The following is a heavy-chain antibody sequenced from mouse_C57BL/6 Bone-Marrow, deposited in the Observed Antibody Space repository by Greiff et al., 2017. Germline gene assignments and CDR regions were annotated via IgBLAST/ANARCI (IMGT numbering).Heavy chain of an antibody. J-gene: IGHJ2*01. V-gene: IGHV1-62-2*01. D-gene: IGHD1-1*01. Sequence: VQLQQSGAELVKPGASVKLSCKASGYTFTEYTIHWVKQRSGQGLEWIGWFYPGSGSIKYNEKFKDKDTLTADKSSSTVYMELSRLTSEDSAVYFWASHEKVTAVVARYYFDYWGQGTTLTVSS. CDR3: ASHEKVTAVVARYYFDY. CDR1: GYTFTEYT. CDR2: FYPGSGSI.